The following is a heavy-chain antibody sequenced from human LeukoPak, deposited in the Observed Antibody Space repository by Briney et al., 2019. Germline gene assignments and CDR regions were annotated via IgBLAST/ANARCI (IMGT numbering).Heavy chain of an antibody. Sequence: GESLKISCKGSGYSFTGYWISWARQMPGKGLEWMGRIDPSGSYTNYSPSFQGHVTISADKSISTAYLQWSSLKASDTAMYYCARLRGYDTYYLYYYGMDVWGQGTTVTVSS. CDR3: ARLRGYDTYYLYYYGMDV. J-gene: IGHJ6*02. CDR2: IDPSGSYT. CDR1: GYSFTGYW. V-gene: IGHV5-10-1*01. D-gene: IGHD5-18*01.